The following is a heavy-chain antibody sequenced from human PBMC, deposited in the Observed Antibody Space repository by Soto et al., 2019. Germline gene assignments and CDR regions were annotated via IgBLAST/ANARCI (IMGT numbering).Heavy chain of an antibody. D-gene: IGHD2-2*01. CDR3: ARGRFSTTLYAGFDP. CDR1: GFTFTSYA. J-gene: IGHJ5*02. Sequence: GGSLRLSCAASGFTFTSYAMHWVRQAPGKGLEWVAAISYHGGDEYYADSVKGRFSISRDNSKNTLNLQMNSLRAEDTAVYYCARGRFSTTLYAGFDPWGQGTLVTVSS. V-gene: IGHV3-30*04. CDR2: ISYHGGDE.